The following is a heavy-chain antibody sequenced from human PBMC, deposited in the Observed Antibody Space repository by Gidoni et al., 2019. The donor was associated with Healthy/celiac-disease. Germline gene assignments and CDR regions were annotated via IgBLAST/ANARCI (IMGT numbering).Heavy chain of an antibody. CDR2: INSDGSST. V-gene: IGHV3-74*01. CDR3: AREAVTTNYYYYGMDV. Sequence: EVQLVESGGGLVQPGGSLRLSCAASGFTFSSYWMHWVRQAPGKGLVWVSRINSDGSSTSYADSVEGRFTISRDNAKNTLYLQMNRLRAEDTAVYYCAREAVTTNYYYYGMDVWGQGTTVTVSS. J-gene: IGHJ6*02. D-gene: IGHD4-17*01. CDR1: GFTFSSYW.